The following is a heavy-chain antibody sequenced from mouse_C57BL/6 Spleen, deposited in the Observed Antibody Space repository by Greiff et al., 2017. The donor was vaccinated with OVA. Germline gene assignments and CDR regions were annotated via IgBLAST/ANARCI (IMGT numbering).Heavy chain of an antibody. CDR1: GYAFTNYL. CDR2: INPGSGGT. CDR3: ARGVITTVVAYYAMDC. Sequence: VQLQQSGAELVRPGTSVKVSCKASGYAFTNYLIAWVKQRPGQGLEWIGVINPGSGGTNYNEKFKGKATLTADKSSSTAYLQLSSLTSEDSAVYCCARGVITTVVAYYAMDCWGQGTSVTVSS. J-gene: IGHJ4*01. D-gene: IGHD1-1*01. V-gene: IGHV1-54*01.